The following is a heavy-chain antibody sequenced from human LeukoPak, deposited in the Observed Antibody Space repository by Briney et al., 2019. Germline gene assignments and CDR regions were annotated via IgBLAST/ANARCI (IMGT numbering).Heavy chain of an antibody. CDR3: ASRGDYGDYLDY. D-gene: IGHD4-17*01. J-gene: IGHJ4*02. CDR2: ISSSSSYI. V-gene: IGHV3-21*01. Sequence: GRSLRLSCAASGFTFSSYSMNWVRRAPGKGLEWVSSISSSSSYIYYADSVKGRFTISRDNAKNSLYLQMNSLRAEDTAVYYCASRGDYGDYLDYWGQGTLVTVSS. CDR1: GFTFSSYS.